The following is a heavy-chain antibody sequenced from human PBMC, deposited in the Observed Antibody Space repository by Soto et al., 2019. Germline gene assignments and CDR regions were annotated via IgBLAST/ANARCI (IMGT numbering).Heavy chain of an antibody. V-gene: IGHV2-5*02. Sequence: QITLKESGPTVVKPTQTLTLTCNFSGFSLTTGGVGVGWLRQPPGKALEFLALIYGDDDEHYNPSLKSRLTITKDTSKDQVVLTMTNMDPVDTATYFCAHRPRSTGTGQSWFDPWGQGTLVTVSS. CDR1: GFSLTTGGVG. D-gene: IGHD4-17*01. J-gene: IGHJ5*02. CDR3: AHRPRSTGTGQSWFDP. CDR2: IYGDDDE.